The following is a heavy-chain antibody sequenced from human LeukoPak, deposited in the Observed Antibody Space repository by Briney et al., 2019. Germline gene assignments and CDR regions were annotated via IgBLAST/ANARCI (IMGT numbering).Heavy chain of an antibody. Sequence: PSETLSLTCAVYGGSFSGYYWSWIRQPPGKGLEWIGYIYYSGSTNYNPSLKSRVTISVDTSKNQYSLKLRSVTAADTAVYYCARDRRSGSYLSAFDYWGQGTLVTVSS. CDR3: ARDRRSGSYLSAFDY. CDR1: GGSFSGYY. CDR2: IYYSGST. V-gene: IGHV4-59*01. J-gene: IGHJ4*02. D-gene: IGHD1-26*01.